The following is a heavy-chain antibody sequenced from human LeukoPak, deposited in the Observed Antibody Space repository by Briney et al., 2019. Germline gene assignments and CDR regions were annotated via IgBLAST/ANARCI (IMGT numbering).Heavy chain of an antibody. J-gene: IGHJ4*02. Sequence: GASVKVSCKASGYTFTSYYMHWVRQAPGQGLEWMGIINPSGGSTSYAQKFQGRVTMTRDTSTSTVYMELSSPRSEDTAVYYCARDNWGSHTDPAAGFDYWGQGTLVTVSS. CDR3: ARDNWGSHTDPAAGFDY. D-gene: IGHD6-13*01. V-gene: IGHV1-46*01. CDR1: GYTFTSYY. CDR2: INPSGGST.